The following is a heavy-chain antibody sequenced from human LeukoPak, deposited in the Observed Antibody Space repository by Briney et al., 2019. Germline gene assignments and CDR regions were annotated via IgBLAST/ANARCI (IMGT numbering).Heavy chain of an antibody. V-gene: IGHV4-61*02. CDR3: ARERTYYYDSISPTNAFDI. Sequence: SQTLSLTCTVSGGSISSGSYYWSWIRQPAGKGLEWIGRIYTSGSTNYNPSLKSRVTISVDTSKNQFSLKLSSVTAADTAVYYCARERTYYYDSISPTNAFDIWGQGTMVTVSS. J-gene: IGHJ3*02. D-gene: IGHD3-22*01. CDR2: IYTSGST. CDR1: GGSISSGSYY.